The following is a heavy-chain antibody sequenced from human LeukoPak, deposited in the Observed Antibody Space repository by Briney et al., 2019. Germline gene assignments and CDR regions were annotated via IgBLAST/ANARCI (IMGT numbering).Heavy chain of an antibody. V-gene: IGHV3-30*19. CDR1: GFTFNRYG. Sequence: GGSLRLSCAASGFTFNRYGMHWVRQAPGKGLEWVAVISYNGSNKYYADSVKGRFTISRDNSKNTLYLQMNSLRAEDTAVYYCARDLLDYGSAGNWFDPWGQGTLVTVSS. J-gene: IGHJ5*02. CDR3: ARDLLDYGSAGNWFDP. CDR2: ISYNGSNK. D-gene: IGHD4/OR15-4a*01.